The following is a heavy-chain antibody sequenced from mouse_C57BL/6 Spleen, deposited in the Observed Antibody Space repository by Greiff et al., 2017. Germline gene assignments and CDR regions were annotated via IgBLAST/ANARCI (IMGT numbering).Heavy chain of an antibody. CDR3: ARGVITTVVDWYFEG. CDR1: GYTFTSYW. CDR2: IDPSDSYT. D-gene: IGHD1-1*01. J-gene: IGHJ1*03. Sequence: QVQLQQPGAELVMPGASVKLSCKASGYTFTSYWMHWVKQRPGQGLEWIGEIDPSDSYTNYNQKFKGKSTLTVDKSSSTAYMQLSSLTSEDSAVYYCARGVITTVVDWYFEGWGTGTTVTVSS. V-gene: IGHV1-69*01.